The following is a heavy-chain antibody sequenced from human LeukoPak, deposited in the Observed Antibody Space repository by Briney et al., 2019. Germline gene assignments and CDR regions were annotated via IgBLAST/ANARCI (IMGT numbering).Heavy chain of an antibody. CDR2: IYGSDDKT. V-gene: IGHV3-23*01. CDR1: GFTFCDYA. Sequence: GRSLRLSCTASGFTFCDYAMSGVRQAPGKGLELVSGIYGSDDKTVYGDAVKGRFTISRDNSKNTLYLQMNSLRADDTAVYYCAKTQGYYDAWGKGALVTVSS. D-gene: IGHD2-15*01. CDR3: AKTQGYYDA. J-gene: IGHJ5*02.